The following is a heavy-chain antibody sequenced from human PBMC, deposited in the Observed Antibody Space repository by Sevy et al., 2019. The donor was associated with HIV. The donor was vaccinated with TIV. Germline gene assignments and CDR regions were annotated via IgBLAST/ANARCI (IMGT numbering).Heavy chain of an antibody. CDR2: ISHDGSNK. V-gene: IGHV3-30*18. Sequence: GGSLRLSCSASGFTFSSYGMHWVRQAPGKGLEWVALISHDGSNKYYADSVKGRFTISRDNSKNTLYLQMNSLGAEDMAVYYCAKEAFYDILTGFSYFDSWGQGTLVTVSS. CDR3: AKEAFYDILTGFSYFDS. D-gene: IGHD3-9*01. CDR1: GFTFSSYG. J-gene: IGHJ4*02.